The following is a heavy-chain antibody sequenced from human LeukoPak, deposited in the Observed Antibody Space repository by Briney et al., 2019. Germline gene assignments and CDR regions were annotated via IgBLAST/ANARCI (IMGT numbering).Heavy chain of an antibody. CDR2: IGGTAGGT. J-gene: IGHJ5*02. D-gene: IGHD3-10*01. CDR3: VKDAFYGLGTYYNS. V-gene: IGHV3-23*01. Sequence: QPGGSLRLSCAASGFIFRNYGMSWVRQAPGKGLEWVSGIGGTAGGTYYADSVKGRFTISRDNSKNTLFLQMNSLGAEDTAVYFCVKDAFYGLGTYYNSWGQGTLVIVSS. CDR1: GFIFRNYG.